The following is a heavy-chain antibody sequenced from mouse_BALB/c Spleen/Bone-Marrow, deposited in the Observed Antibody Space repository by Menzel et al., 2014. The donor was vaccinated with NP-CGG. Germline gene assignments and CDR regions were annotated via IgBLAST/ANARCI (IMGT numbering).Heavy chain of an antibody. J-gene: IGHJ4*01. CDR2: IWSGGST. V-gene: IGHV2-2*02. D-gene: IGHD1-1*01. CDR1: GFSLTSYG. CDR3: ARKLRYYAMDY. Sequence: QVQLKESGPGLVQPSQSLFIPCTVSGFSLTSYGVHWVRQSPGKGLEWLGVIWSGGSTDYNAAFISRLSISKDNSKSQVFFKMNSLQANDTAIYYCARKLRYYAMDYWGQGTSVTVSS.